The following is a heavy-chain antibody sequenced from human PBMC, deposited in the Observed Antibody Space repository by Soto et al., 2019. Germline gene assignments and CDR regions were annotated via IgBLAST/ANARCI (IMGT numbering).Heavy chain of an antibody. CDR3: ARRSWALNAGWFDP. J-gene: IGHJ5*02. CDR1: RYSIGSGYY. Sequence: SETLCLTCAVSRYSIGSGYYWDWIRQPPGKGLEWIGSIYHSGSTYYNPSLKSRVTISLDTSKNQFSLKLSSVTAADTAVYYCARRSWALNAGWFDPWGQGTLVTVSS. CDR2: IYHSGST. V-gene: IGHV4-38-2*01.